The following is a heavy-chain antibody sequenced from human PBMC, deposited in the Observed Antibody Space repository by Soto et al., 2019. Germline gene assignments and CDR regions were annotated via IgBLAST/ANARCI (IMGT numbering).Heavy chain of an antibody. CDR3: AATWGVRGAPGMDV. V-gene: IGHV4-39*01. CDR2: IYYSGST. D-gene: IGHD3-10*01. CDR1: GGSISSSSYY. Sequence: QLQLQESGPGLVKPSETLSLTCTVSGGSISSSSYYWGWIRQPPGKGLEWIGSIYYSGSTYYNPSLKSRVTTSVDTSKHQFSLPPRSVTAADTAVYYCAATWGVRGAPGMDVWGQGTTVTVSS. J-gene: IGHJ6*02.